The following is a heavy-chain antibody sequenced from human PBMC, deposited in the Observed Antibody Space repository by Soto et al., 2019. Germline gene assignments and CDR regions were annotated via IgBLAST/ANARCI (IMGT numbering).Heavy chain of an antibody. J-gene: IGHJ5*02. CDR2: IFHDGTA. D-gene: IGHD1-7*01. CDR3: ARVSLELRFFDP. CDR1: GVSISSGNW. Sequence: SETLSLTCAVSGVSISSGNWWTWVRQTPQRGLEYIGEIFHDGTANYYPSFERRVAISVDTSKNQFSLKLSSVTAADTAVYYCARVSLELRFFDPWGQGTLVTVSS. V-gene: IGHV4-4*02.